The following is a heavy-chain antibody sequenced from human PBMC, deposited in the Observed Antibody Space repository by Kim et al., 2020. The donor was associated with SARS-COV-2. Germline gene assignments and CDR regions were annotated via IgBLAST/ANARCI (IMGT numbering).Heavy chain of an antibody. Sequence: GESLKISCKGFGYSFTSYWITWVRQMPGKGLEWMGRIDPSDSYTNYSPSFQGHVTISADKSISTAYLQWSSLKASDTAMYYCARGQPPAAIWFDPWGQGTLVTVSS. CDR1: GYSFTSYW. D-gene: IGHD2-2*01. V-gene: IGHV5-10-1*01. CDR2: IDPSDSYT. J-gene: IGHJ5*02. CDR3: ARGQPPAAIWFDP.